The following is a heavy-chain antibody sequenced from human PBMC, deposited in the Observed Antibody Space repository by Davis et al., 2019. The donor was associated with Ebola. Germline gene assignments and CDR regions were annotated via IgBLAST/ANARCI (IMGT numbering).Heavy chain of an antibody. CDR2: INPSGGST. V-gene: IGHV1-46*01. Sequence: ASVKVSCKASGYTFTSYYMHWVRQAPGQGLEWMGIINPSGGSTSYAQKFQGRVTMTRDTSTSTVYMELSSLRSEDTAVYYCAREGGDYYYYYGMDVWGKGTTVTVSS. CDR1: GYTFTSYY. D-gene: IGHD4-17*01. CDR3: AREGGDYYYYYGMDV. J-gene: IGHJ6*04.